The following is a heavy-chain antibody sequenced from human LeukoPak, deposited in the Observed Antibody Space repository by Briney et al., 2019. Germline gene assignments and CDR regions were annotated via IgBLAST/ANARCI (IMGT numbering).Heavy chain of an antibody. CDR1: GFTFSSYS. CDR3: AKSGPYCSSTSCNYFDY. CDR2: TSGSGGST. D-gene: IGHD2-2*01. J-gene: IGHJ4*02. Sequence: GGSLRLSCAASGFTFSSYSMNWVRQAPGKGLEWVSATSGSGGSTYYADSVKGRFTISRDNSKNALFLQMNSLRAEDTAVYYCAKSGPYCSSTSCNYFDYWGQGTLVTVSS. V-gene: IGHV3-23*01.